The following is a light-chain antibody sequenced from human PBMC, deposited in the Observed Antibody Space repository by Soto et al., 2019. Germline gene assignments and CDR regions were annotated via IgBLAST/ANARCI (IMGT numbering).Light chain of an antibody. CDR1: QSVENY. CDR2: DTS. J-gene: IGKJ4*01. Sequence: EIVLTQSPATLSLSPGERATLSCRASQSVENYLAWFQQKRGQAPRLLIYDTSNRAAGIPDRFSASGSGTYFTLTISSLEPEDFAVDYCHQRYIWPPLTFGGGTKVEIK. CDR3: HQRYIWPPLT. V-gene: IGKV3-11*01.